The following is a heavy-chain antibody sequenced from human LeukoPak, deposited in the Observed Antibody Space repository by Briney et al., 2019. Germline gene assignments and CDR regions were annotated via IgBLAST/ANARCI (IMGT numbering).Heavy chain of an antibody. D-gene: IGHD2-2*01. CDR3: ARETKDIVVVPAAPGGWFDP. CDR2: IYHSGST. Sequence: SETLSLTCTVSGGSISSGGYYWSWIRQPPGKGLEWIGYIYHSGSTYYNPSLKSRVTISVDRSKNQFSLKLSSVTAADTAVYYCARETKDIVVVPAAPGGWFDPWGQGTLVTVSS. V-gene: IGHV4-30-2*01. CDR1: GGSISSGGYY. J-gene: IGHJ5*02.